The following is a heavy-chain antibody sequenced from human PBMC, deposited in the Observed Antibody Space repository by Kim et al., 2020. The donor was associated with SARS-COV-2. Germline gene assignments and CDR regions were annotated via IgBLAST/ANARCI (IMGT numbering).Heavy chain of an antibody. Sequence: ASVKVSCKASEYTFTAYNLHWVRQAPGQGPEWMGRIIPNSGVTIYAQKFRGRXTMTRDTSITTVYMELSRLTSDDTVXYYCXRGTNYYFDLWGQGTLVTV. CDR3: XRGTNYYFDL. J-gene: IGHJ4*02. CDR1: EYTFTAYN. V-gene: IGHV1-2*05. CDR2: IIPNSGVT.